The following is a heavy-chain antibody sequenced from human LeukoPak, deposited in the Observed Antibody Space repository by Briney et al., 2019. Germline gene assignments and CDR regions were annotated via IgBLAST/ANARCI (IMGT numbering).Heavy chain of an antibody. J-gene: IGHJ3*02. Sequence: GGSLRLSCAASGFTFSSYAMHWVRQAPGKGLEWVAVISYDGSNKYYADSVKGRFTISRDNFKNTLYLQMNSLRAEDTAVYYCAREGSYSSGAFDIWGQGTMVTVSS. CDR2: ISYDGSNK. CDR1: GFTFSSYA. D-gene: IGHD6-19*01. CDR3: AREGSYSSGAFDI. V-gene: IGHV3-30-3*01.